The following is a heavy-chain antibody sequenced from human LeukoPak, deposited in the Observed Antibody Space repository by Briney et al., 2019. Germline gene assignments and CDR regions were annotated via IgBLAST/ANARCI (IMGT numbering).Heavy chain of an antibody. CDR1: GGSFSGYS. J-gene: IGHJ4*02. Sequence: SETLSLTCAVYGGSFSGYSWTWIRQPPGKGLEWIGEINHSGTTYYNPSLKSRVTISVDTSKNQFSLKLSSVTAADTAVYYCARDSSSGWYVFDYWGQGTLVTVSS. CDR2: INHSGTT. CDR3: ARDSSSGWYVFDY. V-gene: IGHV4-34*01. D-gene: IGHD6-19*01.